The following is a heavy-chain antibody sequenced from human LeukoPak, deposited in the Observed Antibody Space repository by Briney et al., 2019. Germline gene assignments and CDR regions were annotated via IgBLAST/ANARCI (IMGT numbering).Heavy chain of an antibody. CDR1: GGSISSYY. CDR2: LSTTGAT. J-gene: IGHJ4*02. CDR3: AREADMARPFDY. D-gene: IGHD5-24*01. Sequence: SETLSLTCTVSGGSISSYYWSWIRQPAGKGLEWIGRLSTTGATNYSPSLRSRVTLSRDTSRNQFSLKLNSVTAADTAIYYCAREADMARPFDYWGQGTLVTVSS. V-gene: IGHV4-4*07.